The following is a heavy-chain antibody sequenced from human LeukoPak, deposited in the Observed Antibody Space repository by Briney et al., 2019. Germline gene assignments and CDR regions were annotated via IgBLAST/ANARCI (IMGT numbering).Heavy chain of an antibody. D-gene: IGHD3-22*01. CDR1: GFTFSSYG. CDR2: IWYDGSNK. CDR3: ARDGVYDSSEEGYFDY. Sequence: GGSLRLSCAASGFTFSSYGMHWVRQAPGKGLEWVAVIWYDGSNKYYADSVKGRFTISRDNSKNTLYLQMNSLRAEDTAVYHCARDGVYDSSEEGYFDYWGQGTQVTVSS. V-gene: IGHV3-33*01. J-gene: IGHJ4*02.